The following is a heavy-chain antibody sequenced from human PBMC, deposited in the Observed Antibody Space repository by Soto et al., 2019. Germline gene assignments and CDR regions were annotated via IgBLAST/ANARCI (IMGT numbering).Heavy chain of an antibody. CDR1: GGSFSGYY. D-gene: IGHD2-15*01. CDR2: INHSGST. CDR3: ARGLVAATPPGY. V-gene: IGHV4-34*01. J-gene: IGHJ4*02. Sequence: QVQLQQWGAGLLKPSETLSLTCAVYGGSFSGYYWSWIRQPPGKGLEWIGEINHSGSTNYNPSLKSRVTISVDTSKNQFSLKLSSVTAADTAVYYCARGLVAATPPGYCGQGTLVTVSS.